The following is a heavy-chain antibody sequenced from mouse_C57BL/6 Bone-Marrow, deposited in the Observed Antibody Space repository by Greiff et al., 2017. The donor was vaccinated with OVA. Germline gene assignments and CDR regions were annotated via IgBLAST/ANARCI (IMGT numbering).Heavy chain of an antibody. J-gene: IGHJ3*01. CDR3: ARYGNTWFAY. CDR2: IDPSDGYT. Sequence: QVQLKQPGAELVKPGASVKLSCKASGYTFTSYWMQWVKQRPGQGLEWIGEIDPSDGYTNYNQKFKGKATLTVDTSSSTAYMQLSSLTSEDSAVFYCARYGNTWFAYWGQGTLVTVSA. CDR1: GYTFTSYW. D-gene: IGHD1-1*01. V-gene: IGHV1-50*01.